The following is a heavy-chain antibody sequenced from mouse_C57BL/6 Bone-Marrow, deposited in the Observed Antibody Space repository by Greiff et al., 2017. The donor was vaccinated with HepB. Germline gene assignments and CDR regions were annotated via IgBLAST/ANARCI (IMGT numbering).Heavy chain of an antibody. CDR2: IDPSDSYT. J-gene: IGHJ2*01. CDR3: GRRDF. V-gene: IGHV1-69*01. Sequence: VQLQQSGAELVMPGASVKLSCKASGYTFTSYWMHWVKQRPGQGLEWIGEIDPSDSYTNYNQKFKGKSTLTVDKSTSTAYMQLSSLTSEDSAVYYCGRRDFWGQGTTLTVSS. CDR1: GYTFTSYW.